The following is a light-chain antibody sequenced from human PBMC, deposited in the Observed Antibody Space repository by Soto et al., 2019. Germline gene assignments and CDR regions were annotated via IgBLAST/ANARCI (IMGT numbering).Light chain of an antibody. CDR1: QSVGGD. CDR2: DAS. V-gene: IGKV3-11*01. Sequence: IVVLQSPATLSVSPGEGATVSCRASQSVGGDLAWYQQQQPGQAPRLLIYDASTRATGIPARFSGSGSGTDFTLTISSLEPEDFAVYYCQQRIDWPLTFGGGTKVDIK. J-gene: IGKJ4*01. CDR3: QQRIDWPLT.